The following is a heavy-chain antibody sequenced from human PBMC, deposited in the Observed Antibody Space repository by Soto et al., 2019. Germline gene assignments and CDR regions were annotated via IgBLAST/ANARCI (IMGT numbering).Heavy chain of an antibody. Sequence: QVQLVQSGAEVKKPGASVKVSCKASGYTFTTYAMYWVRQAPGQRLEWMGWINAGNGKTKYSQKFQGRVTIIRDTSASTAYMELSSLRSEDTAVYYCAICSSSWCAFDIWGQGTMVTVSS. CDR1: GYTFTTYA. CDR3: AICSSSWCAFDI. CDR2: INAGNGKT. D-gene: IGHD6-13*01. J-gene: IGHJ3*02. V-gene: IGHV1-3*01.